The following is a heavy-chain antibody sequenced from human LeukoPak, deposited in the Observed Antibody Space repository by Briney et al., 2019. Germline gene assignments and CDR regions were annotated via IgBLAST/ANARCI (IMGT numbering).Heavy chain of an antibody. J-gene: IGHJ4*02. CDR1: GFTVSSNY. V-gene: IGHV3-53*01. D-gene: IGHD6-19*01. CDR2: IYSDGST. CDR3: TKDHGFYSSGWHPLFDH. Sequence: PGGSLRLSCAASGFTVSSNYISWVRQAPGKGLEWVSVIYSDGSTYYTDSVKGRFTISRDNSKNTLHLQMNSLRAEDTAVYYCTKDHGFYSSGWHPLFDHWGQGTLVTVTP.